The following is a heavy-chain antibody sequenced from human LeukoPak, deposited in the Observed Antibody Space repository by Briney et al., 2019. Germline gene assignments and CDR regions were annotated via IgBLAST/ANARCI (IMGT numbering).Heavy chain of an antibody. CDR2: IKQDGSEK. Sequence: GGSLRLSCAASGFTFSSYWMSWVRQAPGKGLEWVANIKQDGSEKYYVDSVKGRFTISRDNAKNSLYLQMNSLRAEDTAVYYCARESSPTFDLGASDIWGQGTMVTVSS. CDR1: GFTFSSYW. CDR3: ARESSPTFDLGASDI. D-gene: IGHD1-26*01. J-gene: IGHJ3*02. V-gene: IGHV3-7*03.